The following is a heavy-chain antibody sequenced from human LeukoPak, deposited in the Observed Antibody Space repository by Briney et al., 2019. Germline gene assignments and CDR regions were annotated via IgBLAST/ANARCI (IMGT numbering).Heavy chain of an antibody. CDR2: INPNSGGT. D-gene: IGHD4-17*01. Sequence: SVKVSCKASGYTFTGYYMHWVRQAPGQGLEWMGWINPNSGGTNYAQKFQGRVTMTRDTSISTAYMELSGLRSDDTAVYYCARSAYGLGYFDYWGQGTLVTVSS. V-gene: IGHV1-2*02. J-gene: IGHJ4*02. CDR1: GYTFTGYY. CDR3: ARSAYGLGYFDY.